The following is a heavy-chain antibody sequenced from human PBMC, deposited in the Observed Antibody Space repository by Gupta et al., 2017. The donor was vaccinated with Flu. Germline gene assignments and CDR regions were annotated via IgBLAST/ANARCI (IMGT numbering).Heavy chain of an antibody. CDR1: GGTCSGVA. V-gene: IGHV1-69*01. Sequence: GGTCSGVAVSWVGGAPGQGLEWMGSISAASGTTSYEQSGHDRVRRAAGESATGVDMGLSSLRGDDTASYYCERLTGRLDSWGEGTRVTVSS. CDR2: ISAASGTT. J-gene: IGHJ5*02. D-gene: IGHD1-20*01. CDR3: ERLTGRLDS.